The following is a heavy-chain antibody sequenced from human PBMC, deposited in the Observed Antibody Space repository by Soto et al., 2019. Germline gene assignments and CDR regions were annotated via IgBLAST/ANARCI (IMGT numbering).Heavy chain of an antibody. CDR1: GFTFSSYA. CDR2: IHASGGT. J-gene: IGHJ4*02. CDR3: AKGIQGGAYAQIAY. D-gene: IGHD5-12*01. Sequence: EVRLLESGGGLVQPGGSLRLSCVASGFTFSSYAMSWVRQAPGMGLEWVSAIHASGGTHYTNSVKGRFTISRDNSKNTLFLQMNTLRVEDTALYYCAKGIQGGAYAQIAYWGQGTLVTVSS. V-gene: IGHV3-23*01.